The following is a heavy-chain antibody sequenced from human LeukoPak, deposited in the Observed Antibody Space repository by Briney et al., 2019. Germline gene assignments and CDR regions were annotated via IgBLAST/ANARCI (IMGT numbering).Heavy chain of an antibody. CDR2: IHHSGST. V-gene: IGHV4-4*09. CDR1: GGSISSSY. J-gene: IGHJ4*02. Sequence: KASETLSLTCKVSGGSISSSYWRWIRQSPGKGLQWIGYIHHSGSTDSNPSLKSRVTVSVDTSKNEFSLKLSSVTAADTAVYYCASLQTGYYFDYWGQGTLVAVSS. CDR3: ASLQTGYYFDY. D-gene: IGHD3-10*01.